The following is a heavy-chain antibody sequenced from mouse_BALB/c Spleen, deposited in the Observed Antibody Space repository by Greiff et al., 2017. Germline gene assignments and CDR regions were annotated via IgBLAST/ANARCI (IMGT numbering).Heavy chain of an antibody. Sequence: EVHLVESGPSLVKPSQTLSLTCSVTGDSITSGYWNWIRKFPGNKLEYMGYISYSGSTYYNPSLKSRISITRDTSKNQYYLQLNSVTTEDTATYYCARYFTTVVAPFDVWGAGTTVTVAS. V-gene: IGHV3-8*02. CDR3: ARYFTTVVAPFDV. CDR2: ISYSGST. J-gene: IGHJ1*01. D-gene: IGHD1-1*01. CDR1: GDSITSGY.